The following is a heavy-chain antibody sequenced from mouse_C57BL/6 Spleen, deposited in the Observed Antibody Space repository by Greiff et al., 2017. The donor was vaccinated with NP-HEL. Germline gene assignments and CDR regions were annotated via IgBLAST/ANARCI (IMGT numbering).Heavy chain of an antibody. CDR1: GYTFTSYW. J-gene: IGHJ4*01. V-gene: IGHV1-59*01. Sequence: QVQLQQPGAELVRPGTSVKLSCKASGYTFTSYWMHWVKQRPGQGLEWIGVIDPSDSYTNYNQKFKGKATLTVDTSSSTAYMQLSSLTSEYSAVYYCARRDGYYLYAMDYWGQGTSVTVSS. D-gene: IGHD2-3*01. CDR2: IDPSDSYT. CDR3: ARRDGYYLYAMDY.